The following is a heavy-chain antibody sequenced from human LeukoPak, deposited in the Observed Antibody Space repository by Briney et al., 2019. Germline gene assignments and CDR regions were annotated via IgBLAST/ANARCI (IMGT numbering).Heavy chain of an antibody. V-gene: IGHV4-61*02. J-gene: IGHJ6*03. CDR1: GGSISSGSYY. CDR3: AREAYCGGDCYLNYYCYYMDI. Sequence: PSETLSLTCTVSGGSISSGSYYWSWIRQPAGKGLEWIGRIYTSGSTNYNPSLRSRVTISVDTSKNQFSLKLSSVTAADTAVYYCAREAYCGGDCYLNYYCYYMDIWGKGTTVTVSS. D-gene: IGHD2-21*01. CDR2: IYTSGST.